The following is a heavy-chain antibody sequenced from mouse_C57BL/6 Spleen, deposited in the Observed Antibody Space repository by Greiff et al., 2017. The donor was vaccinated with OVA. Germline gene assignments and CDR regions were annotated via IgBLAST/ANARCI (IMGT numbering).Heavy chain of an antibody. Sequence: VQLQQSGPELVKPGASVKISCKASGYAFSSSWMNWVKQRPGKGLEWIGRIYPGDGDTNYNGKFKGKATLTADKSSSTAYMQLSSLTSEDSAVYFCARSLTGFAYWGQGTLVTVSA. CDR3: ARSLTGFAY. CDR2: IYPGDGDT. CDR1: GYAFSSSW. J-gene: IGHJ3*01. V-gene: IGHV1-82*01. D-gene: IGHD4-1*01.